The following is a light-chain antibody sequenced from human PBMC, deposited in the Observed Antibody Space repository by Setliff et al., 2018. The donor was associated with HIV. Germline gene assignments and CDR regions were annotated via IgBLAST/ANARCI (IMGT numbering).Light chain of an antibody. J-gene: IGLJ2*01. V-gene: IGLV6-57*01. CDR3: QSYDSWIVV. Sequence: NFMLTQPHSVSESPGKMITISCTRTGGSIASSYVQWFQQRPGSSPKVVIYEDALRPSGVPDRFSATIDRSSNSASLTISGLQTEDEADYFCQSYDSWIVVFGGGTKVTVL. CDR2: EDA. CDR1: GGSIASSY.